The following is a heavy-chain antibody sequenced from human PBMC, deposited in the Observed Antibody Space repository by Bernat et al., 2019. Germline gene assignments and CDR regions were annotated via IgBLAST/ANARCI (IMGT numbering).Heavy chain of an antibody. V-gene: IGHV3-43*02. CDR3: AKGSITIFGAPSWGDFDI. J-gene: IGHJ3*02. CDR2: ISGDGGST. CDR1: GFTFDDYA. Sequence: EVQLVESGGGVVQPGGSLRLSCAASGFTFDDYAMHWVRQAPGKGLEWVSLISGDGGSTYYADSVKGRFTISRDNSKNSLYLQMNSLRTEDTALYYCAKGSITIFGAPSWGDFDIWGQGTMVTVSS. D-gene: IGHD3-3*01.